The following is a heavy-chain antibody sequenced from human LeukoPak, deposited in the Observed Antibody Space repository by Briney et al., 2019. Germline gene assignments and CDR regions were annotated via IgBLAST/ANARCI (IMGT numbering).Heavy chain of an antibody. CDR2: ISSSSSYI. J-gene: IGHJ6*02. CDR3: ARESIVVVPAADYYYYGMDV. CDR1: GFTFSSYS. D-gene: IGHD2-2*01. V-gene: IGHV3-21*01. Sequence: GGSLRLSCAASGFTFSSYSMNWVRQAPGKGLEWVSSISSSSSYIYYADSVKGRLTISRDNAKNSLYLQMNSLRAEDTAVYYCARESIVVVPAADYYYYGMDVWGQGTTVTVSS.